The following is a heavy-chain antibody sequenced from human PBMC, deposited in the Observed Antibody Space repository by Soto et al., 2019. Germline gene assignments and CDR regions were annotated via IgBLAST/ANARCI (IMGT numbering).Heavy chain of an antibody. Sequence: ASVKVSCKASGYIFTNYAMHWVRQAPGQRLEWMGWINTGNGNTKYPQKFQGRVTITRDTSASTAYMELSSLRSEDTAVYYCARNAMGHPHWYFDLWGRGTLVTVSS. V-gene: IGHV1-3*04. CDR3: ARNAMGHPHWYFDL. CDR1: GYIFTNYA. J-gene: IGHJ2*01. CDR2: INTGNGNT.